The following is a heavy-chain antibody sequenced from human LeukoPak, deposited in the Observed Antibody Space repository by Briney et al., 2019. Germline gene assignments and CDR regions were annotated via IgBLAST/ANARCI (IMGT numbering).Heavy chain of an antibody. CDR1: GFSFNNYA. Sequence: GGSLRLSCVASGFSFNNYAMSWVRQAPGKGLEWVSLIIGSSGSTFYADSVKGRFTISRDKSKNTLYLQMNSLRAEHTAVYYCAKGAYDYIEIAYFDYWGQGSLVTVSS. CDR3: AKGAYDYIEIAYFDY. V-gene: IGHV3-23*01. D-gene: IGHD5-12*01. CDR2: IIGSSGST. J-gene: IGHJ4*02.